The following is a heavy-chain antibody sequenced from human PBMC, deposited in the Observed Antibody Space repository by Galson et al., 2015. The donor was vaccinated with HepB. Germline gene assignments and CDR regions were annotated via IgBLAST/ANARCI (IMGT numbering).Heavy chain of an antibody. V-gene: IGHV1-8*01. D-gene: IGHD2-15*01. CDR1: GYTFTSYD. Sequence: SVKVSCKASGYTFTSYDINWVRQATGQGLEWMGWMNPNSGNTGYAQKFQGRVTMTRNTSISTAYMELSSLRSEDTAVYYCARGFGCSGGSCYNNYYYFYMDVWGKGTTVTVSS. CDR3: ARGFGCSGGSCYNNYYYFYMDV. CDR2: MNPNSGNT. J-gene: IGHJ6*03.